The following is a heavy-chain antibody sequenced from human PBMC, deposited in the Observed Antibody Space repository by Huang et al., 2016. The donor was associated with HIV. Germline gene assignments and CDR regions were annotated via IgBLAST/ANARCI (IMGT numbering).Heavy chain of an antibody. CDR1: GFPFNNHA. CDR2: ISNDGSNN. Sequence: QVQLVESGGGVVQPGRSLRLSCAASGFPFNNHAMHGVRQAPGKWVDWVAVISNDGSNNEYADSVKGRFTISRDSSKSTLFLHMTSLRTEDTAVYYCARAKDTWDAYDIWGQGTMVIVSS. D-gene: IGHD5-18*01. J-gene: IGHJ3*02. V-gene: IGHV3-30-3*01. CDR3: ARAKDTWDAYDI.